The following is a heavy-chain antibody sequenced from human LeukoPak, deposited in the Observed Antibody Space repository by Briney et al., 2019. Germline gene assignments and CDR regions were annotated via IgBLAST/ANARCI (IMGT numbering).Heavy chain of an antibody. D-gene: IGHD2-8*01. V-gene: IGHV4-34*01. CDR2: INHSGST. Sequence: SETLSLTRADYGGSFSGYYWSWTRQPPGKGLEWIGEINHSGSTNYNPSLQSRVTISVDTSKNQFSLKLSSVTAADTAVYYCARVGRVWAVYARFDTLKDTWFDPWGQGTLVTVSS. CDR1: GGSFSGYY. J-gene: IGHJ5*02. CDR3: ARVGRVWAVYARFDTLKDTWFDP.